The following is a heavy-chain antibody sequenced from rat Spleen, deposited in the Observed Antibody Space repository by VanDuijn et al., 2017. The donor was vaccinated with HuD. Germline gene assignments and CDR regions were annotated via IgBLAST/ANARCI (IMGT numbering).Heavy chain of an antibody. CDR2: IGSGGGGS. CDR3: GRHGDYYGIYPFDH. J-gene: IGHJ2*01. CDR1: GFTFSSFP. V-gene: IGHV5-25*01. Sequence: EVKLVESGGGLVQPGRSLKLSCAASGFTFSSFPMAWVRQTPKKGLEWVASIGSGGGGSYYPDSVRGRFTISRDNAKSTLYLQMDSLRSEDTATYYCGRHGDYYGIYPFDHWGQGVMVTVSS. D-gene: IGHD1-8*01.